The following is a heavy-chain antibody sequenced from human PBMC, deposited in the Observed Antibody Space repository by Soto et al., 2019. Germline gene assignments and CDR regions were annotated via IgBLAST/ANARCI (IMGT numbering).Heavy chain of an antibody. D-gene: IGHD3-3*01. Sequence: APVKVSCKASGYTFTSYAMHWVRQAPGQRLEWMGWINAGNGNTKYSQKFQGRVTITRDTSASTAYMELSSLRSEDTAVYYCARGGPRYYDFWSGYSWFDPWGQGTLVTVSS. J-gene: IGHJ5*02. CDR1: GYTFTSYA. V-gene: IGHV1-3*01. CDR2: INAGNGNT. CDR3: ARGGPRYYDFWSGYSWFDP.